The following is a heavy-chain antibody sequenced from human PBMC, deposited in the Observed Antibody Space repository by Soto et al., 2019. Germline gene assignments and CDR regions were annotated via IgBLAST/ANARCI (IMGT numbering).Heavy chain of an antibody. CDR1: GYSFTSYW. Sequence: GGSLRLSCKGSGYSFTSYWIGWVRQMPGKGLEWMGIIYPGDSDTRYSPSFQGQVTISADKSISTAYLQWSSLKASDTAMYYCARGLHDYGDYGTFYFDYWGQGTLVTVSS. CDR3: ARGLHDYGDYGTFYFDY. D-gene: IGHD4-17*01. CDR2: IYPGDSDT. V-gene: IGHV5-51*01. J-gene: IGHJ4*02.